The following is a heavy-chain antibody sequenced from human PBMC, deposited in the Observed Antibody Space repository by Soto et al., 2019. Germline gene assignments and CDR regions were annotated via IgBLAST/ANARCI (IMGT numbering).Heavy chain of an antibody. V-gene: IGHV1-3*01. Sequence: QVQLVQSGAEVKRPGASVKISCRASGYTFVDYALHWVRQAPGQGLEWVGWMNPSTGNIKYSHNFEDRVSITRDRATSTAYMELRGLRSEDTAVYFCTREAIVAENWFDPWGQGTLVTVSS. D-gene: IGHD2-21*01. CDR1: GYTFVDYA. CDR2: MNPSTGNI. CDR3: TREAIVAENWFDP. J-gene: IGHJ5*02.